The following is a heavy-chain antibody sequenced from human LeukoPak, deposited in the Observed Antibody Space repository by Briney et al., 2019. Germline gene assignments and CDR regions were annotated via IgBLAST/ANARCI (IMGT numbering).Heavy chain of an antibody. J-gene: IGHJ4*02. V-gene: IGHV3-9*01. CDR1: RFTFHDYA. Sequence: GGSLRLSCAASRFTFHDYAMHWVRQAPGKGLEWVSGISWNSGSIGYADSVKGRFTISRDNAKNSLYLQMNSLRAEDTALYYCAKDSTSYVDTAMVHYWGQGTLVTVSS. D-gene: IGHD5-18*01. CDR2: ISWNSGSI. CDR3: AKDSTSYVDTAMVHY.